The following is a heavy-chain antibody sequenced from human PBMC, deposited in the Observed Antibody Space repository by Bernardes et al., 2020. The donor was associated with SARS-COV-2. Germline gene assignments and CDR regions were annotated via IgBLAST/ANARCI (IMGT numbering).Heavy chain of an antibody. CDR1: GYSFTSYW. CDR2: IDPSDSYT. D-gene: IGHD3-3*01. CDR3: AISRVFGVVIPYDAFDI. J-gene: IGHJ3*02. V-gene: IGHV5-10-1*01. Sequence: GESLKISCKGSGYSFTSYWISWVRQMPGKGLEWMGRIDPSDSYTNYSPSFQGHVTISADKSISTAYLQWSSLRASDTAMYYCAISRVFGVVIPYDAFDIWGQGTMVTVSS.